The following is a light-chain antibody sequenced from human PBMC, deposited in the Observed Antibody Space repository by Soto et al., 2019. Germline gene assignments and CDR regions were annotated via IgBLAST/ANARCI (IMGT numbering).Light chain of an antibody. CDR1: SSNIGAGYD. V-gene: IGLV1-40*01. CDR2: GNS. J-gene: IGLJ1*01. CDR3: QSYDSSLSALYV. Sequence: QSVLTQLPSVSGAPGQRVTISCTGSSSNIGAGYDVHWYQQLPGTAPKLLIYGNSNRPSGVPDRFSGSKSGTSASLAITGLQAEDDADYYCQSYDSSLSALYVFGTGTKVTVL.